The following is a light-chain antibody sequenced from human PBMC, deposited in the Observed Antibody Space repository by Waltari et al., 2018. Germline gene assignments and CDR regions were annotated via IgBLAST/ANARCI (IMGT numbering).Light chain of an antibody. V-gene: IGLV2-14*03. CDR2: DVS. CDR3: SSYTSTNTII. Sequence: QSALAQSASVSGSPGQSITISCPGTGRDIGYYNFVYWYQPPPGKAPKLLIFDVSRWSSGVSHRFSGSKSGNTASLTISGLQAEDEADYYCSSYTSTNTIIFGGGTKVTVL. CDR1: GRDIGYYNF. J-gene: IGLJ2*01.